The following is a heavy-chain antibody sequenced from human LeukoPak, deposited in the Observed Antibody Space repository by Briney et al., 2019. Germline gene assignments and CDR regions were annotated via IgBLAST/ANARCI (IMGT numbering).Heavy chain of an antibody. Sequence: PGGSLRLSCAASGFTSDDYGMSWVRQAPGKGLEWVSGISGSGGSTFYADSVKGRFTISRDNSKNTLYLQMNSLGAEDTAVYYCAKDRAYYSDSSGYYLVRAYDYWGQGTLVTVSS. D-gene: IGHD3-22*01. CDR1: GFTSDDYG. CDR2: ISGSGGST. J-gene: IGHJ4*02. V-gene: IGHV3-23*01. CDR3: AKDRAYYSDSSGYYLVRAYDY.